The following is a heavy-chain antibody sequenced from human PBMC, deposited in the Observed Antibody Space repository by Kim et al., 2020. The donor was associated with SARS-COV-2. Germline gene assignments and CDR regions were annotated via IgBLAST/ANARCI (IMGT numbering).Heavy chain of an antibody. CDR1: GYTFTSFA. J-gene: IGHJ6*02. CDR3: ARESFCNATNCYNGMDV. V-gene: IGHV7-4-1*02. CDR2: INTNYGNP. D-gene: IGHD3-3*01. Sequence: ASVKVSCKASGYTFTSFAMNWVRQAPGQGLEGIGWINTNYGNPGYAQGFSGRFVFSLDTSVSTAYLQISSLKAEDIAVYYCARESFCNATNCYNGMDVWGQGTTVIVSS.